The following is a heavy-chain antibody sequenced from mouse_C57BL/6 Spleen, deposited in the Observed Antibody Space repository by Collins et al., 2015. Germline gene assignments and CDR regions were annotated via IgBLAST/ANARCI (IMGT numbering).Heavy chain of an antibody. CDR1: GYSFTDYY. D-gene: IGHD2-3*01. CDR3: ARSPDGYFYAMDY. J-gene: IGHJ4*01. Sequence: VHLQQSGPELVKPGASVKISCKASGYSFTDYYMHWVKQSHVKSLEWIGRINPYNGATTYNQNFKDKASLTVDESSSTAYMELHSLTSEDSSVYYCARSPDGYFYAMDYWGQGTSVTVSS. V-gene: IGHV1-18*01. CDR2: INPYNGAT.